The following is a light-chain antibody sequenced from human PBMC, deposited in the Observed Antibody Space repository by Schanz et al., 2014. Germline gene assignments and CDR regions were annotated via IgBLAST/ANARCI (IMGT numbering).Light chain of an antibody. CDR1: QGIRND. J-gene: IGKJ1*01. CDR3: QQYNSYMWT. Sequence: AIHMTQSPSSLSASVGDRVTITCRASQGIRNDLGWYQQKPGKAPKLLIYAASSLQSGVPSRFSGSGSGTDFTLTISSLRPEDFATYYCQQYNSYMWTFGQGTKVEIK. CDR2: AAS. V-gene: IGKV1-6*01.